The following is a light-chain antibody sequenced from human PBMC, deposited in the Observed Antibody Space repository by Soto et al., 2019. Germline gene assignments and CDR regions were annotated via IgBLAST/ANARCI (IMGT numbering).Light chain of an antibody. V-gene: IGKV1-39*01. CDR1: QRISRY. Sequence: DIQMTQSPSSLSASVGDRVTITCRASQRISRYLNWYQQKPGKAPRLLIYAASSLQSGVPSRFSGSGSGTDFTLNISSLQPEDFATYYCQQSYSNPPYTFGQGTKLEIK. CDR3: QQSYSNPPYT. CDR2: AAS. J-gene: IGKJ2*01.